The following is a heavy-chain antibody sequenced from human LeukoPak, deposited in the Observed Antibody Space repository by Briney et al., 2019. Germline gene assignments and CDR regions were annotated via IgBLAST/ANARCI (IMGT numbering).Heavy chain of an antibody. CDR2: IRSKANSYAT. V-gene: IGHV3-73*01. CDR3: TRAGRYYDPFDY. D-gene: IGHD3-22*01. J-gene: IGHJ4*02. CDR1: GFTFSGSA. Sequence: TGGSLRLSCAASGFTFSGSAMHWVRQASGKGLEWVGRIRSKANSYATAYAASVKGRFTISRDDSKNTAYLQMNSLKTEDTAVYYCTRAGRYYDPFDYWGQGTLVTVSS.